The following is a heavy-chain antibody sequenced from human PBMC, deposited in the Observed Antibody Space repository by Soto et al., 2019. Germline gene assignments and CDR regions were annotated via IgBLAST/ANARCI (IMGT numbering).Heavy chain of an antibody. CDR3: ARESILTGYHPLDY. V-gene: IGHV1-18*01. D-gene: IGHD3-9*01. J-gene: IGHJ4*02. CDR1: GYTCTSYG. CDR2: ISAYNGNT. Sequence: QVQLVQSGAEVKKPGASVKVSCKASGYTCTSYGINWVRQAPGQGLEWMGWISAYNGNTNYAQKFQGRVTMTTDTFTSTAYMELRSLRFDDTAVYYCARESILTGYHPLDYWGQGTLVTVSS.